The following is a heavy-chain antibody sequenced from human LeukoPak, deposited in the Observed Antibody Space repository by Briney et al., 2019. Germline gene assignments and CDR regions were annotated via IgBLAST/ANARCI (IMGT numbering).Heavy chain of an antibody. J-gene: IGHJ4*02. Sequence: SETLSLTCAVSGGSISSGGYSWSWIRQPPGKGLEWIGYIYHSGSTYYNPSLKSRVTISVDRSKNQFSLKLSSVTAADTAVYYCAAEGPIAVAGTSPFISRPYYFDYWGQGTLVTVSS. V-gene: IGHV4-30-2*01. CDR3: AAEGPIAVAGTSPFISRPYYFDY. CDR2: IYHSGST. CDR1: GGSISSGGYS. D-gene: IGHD6-19*01.